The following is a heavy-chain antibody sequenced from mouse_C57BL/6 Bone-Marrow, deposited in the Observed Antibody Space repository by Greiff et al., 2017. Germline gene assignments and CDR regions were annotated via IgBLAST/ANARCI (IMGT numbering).Heavy chain of an antibody. V-gene: IGHV1-55*01. CDR2: IYPGSGST. CDR1: GYTFTSYW. D-gene: IGHD2-3*01. Sequence: QVQLQQPGAELVKPGASVKMSCKASGYTFTSYWITWVKQRPGQGLEWIGDIYPGSGSTNYNEKFKSKATLTVETSSSTAYMQLSSLPSVDSEVYYCARLYFGLLLRWYFDVWGTGTTVTVSS. J-gene: IGHJ1*03. CDR3: ARLYFGLLLRWYFDV.